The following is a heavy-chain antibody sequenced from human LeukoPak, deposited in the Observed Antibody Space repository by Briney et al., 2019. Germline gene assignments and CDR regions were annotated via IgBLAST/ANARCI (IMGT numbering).Heavy chain of an antibody. Sequence: SETLSLTCTVSDGSISSYYWSWIRQPAGQGLEWIGRIYSSGSTNYNPSLKSRVTMSVDPSKNQFSLKLTSVTAADTAVYYCARASPRYGGFDYWGQGTLVTVSS. CDR1: DGSISSYY. CDR2: IYSSGST. V-gene: IGHV4-4*07. D-gene: IGHD4-23*01. J-gene: IGHJ4*02. CDR3: ARASPRYGGFDY.